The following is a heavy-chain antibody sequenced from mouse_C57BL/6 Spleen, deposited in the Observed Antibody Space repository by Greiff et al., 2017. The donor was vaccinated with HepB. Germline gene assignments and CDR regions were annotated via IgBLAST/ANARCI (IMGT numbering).Heavy chain of an antibody. Sequence: VKLQESGPGLVQPSQSLSITCTVSGFSLTSYGVHWVRQSPGKGLEWLGVIWSGGSTDYNAAFISRLSISKDNSKSQVFFKMNSLQADDTAIYYCARSYGSSWYFDVWGTGTTVTISS. V-gene: IGHV2-2*01. CDR3: ARSYGSSWYFDV. CDR1: GFSLTSYG. J-gene: IGHJ1*03. D-gene: IGHD1-1*01. CDR2: IWSGGST.